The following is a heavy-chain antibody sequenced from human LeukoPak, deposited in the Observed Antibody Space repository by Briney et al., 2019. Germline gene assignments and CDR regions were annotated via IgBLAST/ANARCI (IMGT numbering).Heavy chain of an antibody. J-gene: IGHJ6*02. D-gene: IGHD4-4*01. CDR2: MNPNSGNT. V-gene: IGHV1-8*01. CDR1: GYTFTSYD. CDR3: ATLTVTTDYYYYGMDV. Sequence: ASVKVSCKACGYTFTSYDINWVRQATGQGLEWMGWMNPNSGNTDYAQKFQGRVTMTRNTSISTAYMELSSLRSEDTAVYYCATLTVTTDYYYYGMDVWGQGTTVTVSS.